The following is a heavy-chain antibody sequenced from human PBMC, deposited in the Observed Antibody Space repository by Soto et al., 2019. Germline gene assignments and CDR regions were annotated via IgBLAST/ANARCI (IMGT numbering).Heavy chain of an antibody. CDR2: IIPIFGTA. CDR3: ASLIAAAGPPHSPRYYYGMDV. J-gene: IGHJ6*02. CDR1: GGTFSSYA. V-gene: IGHV1-69*12. Sequence: QVQLVQSGAEVKKPGSSVKVSCKASGGTFSSYAISWVRQAPRQGLEWMGGIIPIFGTADYAQKFQGGVTITADESTSTAYMELSSLRSEDTAVYYCASLIAAAGPPHSPRYYYGMDVWGQGTTVTVSS. D-gene: IGHD6-13*01.